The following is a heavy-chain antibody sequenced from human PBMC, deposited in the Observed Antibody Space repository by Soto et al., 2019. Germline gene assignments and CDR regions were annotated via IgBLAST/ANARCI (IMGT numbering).Heavy chain of an antibody. D-gene: IGHD4-17*01. V-gene: IGHV3-20*04. J-gene: IGHJ4*02. Sequence: EVYLVESGGGVVRPGGSLRLSCAASGFGFDEYGMSWVRQGPGRGLEWISGINRHGDSTAYPDSVKGRFTISRDNAKNSLYLQMNGLRAEDTAFYYCARDHRWGYEYGDYGDSWGQGTLVTVSS. CDR1: GFGFDEYG. CDR2: INRHGDST. CDR3: ARDHRWGYEYGDYGDS.